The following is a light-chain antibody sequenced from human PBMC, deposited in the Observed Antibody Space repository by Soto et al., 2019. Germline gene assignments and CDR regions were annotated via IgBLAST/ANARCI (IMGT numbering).Light chain of an antibody. V-gene: IGKV3-11*01. CDR3: QQRIKWPIT. CDR1: QSVATY. Sequence: PGERATLSCRASQSVATYVAWYQQKPGQAPRLLIYDAFNRATGTPARFSGSGSGTDFTLTISSLEPADSAVYYCQQRIKWPITFGQGTRLEIK. CDR2: DAF. J-gene: IGKJ5*01.